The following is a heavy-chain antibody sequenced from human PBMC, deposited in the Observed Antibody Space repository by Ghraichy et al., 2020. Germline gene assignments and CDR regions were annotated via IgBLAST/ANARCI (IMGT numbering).Heavy chain of an antibody. D-gene: IGHD3-10*01. J-gene: IGHJ4*02. Sequence: GGSLRLSCAASGFTFSSYAMHWVRQAPGKGLEWVAVISYDGSNKYYADSVKGRFTISRDNSKNTLYLQMNSLRAEDTAVYYCARDNYGSGSLVYWGQGTLVTVSS. CDR1: GFTFSSYA. CDR2: ISYDGSNK. CDR3: ARDNYGSGSLVY. V-gene: IGHV3-30-3*01.